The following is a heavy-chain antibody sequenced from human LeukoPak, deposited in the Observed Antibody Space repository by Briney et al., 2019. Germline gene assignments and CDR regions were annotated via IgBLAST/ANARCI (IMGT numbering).Heavy chain of an antibody. D-gene: IGHD4-17*01. CDR2: IYTSGST. V-gene: IGHV4-4*07. CDR3: ARDAGDPFDY. CDR1: GGSISSYY. Sequence: SETLSLTCTVSGGSISSYYWSWIRQPVGKGLEWIGRIYTSGSTNYNPSLKSRVTMSVDTSKNRFSLNLSSVSAADTAVYYCARDAGDPFDYWGQGILVTVSS. J-gene: IGHJ4*02.